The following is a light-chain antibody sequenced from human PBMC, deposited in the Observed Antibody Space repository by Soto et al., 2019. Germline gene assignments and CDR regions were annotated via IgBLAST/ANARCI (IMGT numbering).Light chain of an antibody. CDR1: SSDVGGYNY. CDR3: CSYAGSYFYV. Sequence: QSALTQPRSVSGSPGQSVTISCTGKSSDVGGYNYVSWYQQHPGNAPQLMIYDVSKRASGVHDRFSGSKSSNTASLTISGLQAEDEADYCCCSYAGSYFYVFGTGTKLTVL. CDR2: DVS. V-gene: IGLV2-11*01. J-gene: IGLJ1*01.